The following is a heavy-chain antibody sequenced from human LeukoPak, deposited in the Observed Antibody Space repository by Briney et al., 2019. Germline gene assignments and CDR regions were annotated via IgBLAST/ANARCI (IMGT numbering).Heavy chain of an antibody. Sequence: GGSLRLSCAASGFTVSSNYINWVRRAPGKVLEWVSLIYGSTSADYADSVKGRFTISRDTSMNTVYLQMNSLRAEDTAVYYCARLNFGDDYWGQGTLVTVSS. V-gene: IGHV3-66*01. CDR2: IYGSTSA. J-gene: IGHJ4*02. CDR3: ARLNFGDDY. D-gene: IGHD4-17*01. CDR1: GFTVSSNY.